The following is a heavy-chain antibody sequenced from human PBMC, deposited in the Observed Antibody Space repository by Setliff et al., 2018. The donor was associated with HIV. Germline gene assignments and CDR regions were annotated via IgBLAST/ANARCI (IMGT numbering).Heavy chain of an antibody. V-gene: IGHV4-34*09. Sequence: PSETLSLTCAVYGGAFSGYYWSWIRQPPGKGLEWIGEINHSGSTNYKPSLKSRVTISVDTSKNQLSLKLSSVTAADTAVYYCARVPSIETILFDSWGQGTLVTAPQ. CDR3: ARVPSIETILFDS. CDR2: INHSGST. J-gene: IGHJ4*02. CDR1: GGAFSGYY. D-gene: IGHD2-2*02.